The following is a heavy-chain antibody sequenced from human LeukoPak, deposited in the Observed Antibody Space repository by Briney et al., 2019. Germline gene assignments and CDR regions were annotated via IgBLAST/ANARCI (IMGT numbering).Heavy chain of an antibody. CDR3: ARDRDGYSRNDAFDI. D-gene: IGHD5-18*01. J-gene: IGHJ3*02. V-gene: IGHV4-59*11. CDR1: GVSISNRY. Sequence: SETQSLSCTVSGVSISNRYSSWIRQPPGKGLEWIGYIYYTGNTNYNPSLKSRVTISEDISKNQVSLRLTSVTAADTAVYYCARDRDGYSRNDAFDIWGQGTMVTVPS. CDR2: IYYTGNT.